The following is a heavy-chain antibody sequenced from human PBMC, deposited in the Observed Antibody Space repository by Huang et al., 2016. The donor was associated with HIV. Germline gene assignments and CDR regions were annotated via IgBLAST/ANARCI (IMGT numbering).Heavy chain of an antibody. J-gene: IGHJ6*03. Sequence: QVQLQQWGAGLLRPSETLSLTCAVYGGSFSGYYVTWIRQPPGKGLEWIGEINHSESSNYNPSLKSRVTISVDTSRNQFSLTLTSVTAADTAVYYWARGQGGYYYYYMDVWGKGTTVTVSS. CDR2: INHSESS. V-gene: IGHV4-34*01. CDR3: ARGQGGYYYYYMDV. CDR1: GGSFSGYY.